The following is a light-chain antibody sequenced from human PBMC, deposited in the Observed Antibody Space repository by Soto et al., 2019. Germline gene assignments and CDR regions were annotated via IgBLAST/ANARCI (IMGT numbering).Light chain of an antibody. CDR3: SSYAGSNNYV. J-gene: IGLJ1*01. V-gene: IGLV2-8*01. CDR1: SSDVGAYNY. CDR2: EVS. Sequence: QSALTQPPSASGSPGQSVTISCTGTSSDVGAYNYVSWYQQHPGKAPKLMIYEVSKRPSGVPDRFSGSKSGNTASLTVSWLQAEDEADYYCSSYAGSNNYVFGTGTKLNVL.